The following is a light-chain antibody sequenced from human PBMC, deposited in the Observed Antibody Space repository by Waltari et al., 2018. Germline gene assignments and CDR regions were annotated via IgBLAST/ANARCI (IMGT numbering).Light chain of an antibody. CDR1: LSILHSSQNKNY. V-gene: IGKV4-1*01. J-gene: IGKJ3*01. CDR3: QQYFSSPLS. CDR2: AAS. Sequence: DIVMTQSPDSLSVSLGERATINCKSSLSILHSSQNKNYLAWYQQKSGQSPKLLIYAASTLESGVPDRFSGSGSGTDFTLTISGLQAEDVAVYYCQQYFSSPLSFGPGTKVDIK.